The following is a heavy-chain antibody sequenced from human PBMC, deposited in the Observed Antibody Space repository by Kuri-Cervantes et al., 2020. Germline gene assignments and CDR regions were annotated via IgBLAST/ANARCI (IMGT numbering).Heavy chain of an antibody. CDR2: TGTTESSK. CDR3: ARDVYGDYEYLQH. V-gene: IGHV3-11*04. Sequence: GGSLRLSCAASGFTFSDYYMSWIRQAPGKGLEWVSHTGTTESSKYYADSVKGRFTISRGNAKNTLYLQMNSLRAEDTAVYYCARDVYGDYEYLQHWGQGTLVTDSS. D-gene: IGHD4-17*01. J-gene: IGHJ1*01. CDR1: GFTFSDYY.